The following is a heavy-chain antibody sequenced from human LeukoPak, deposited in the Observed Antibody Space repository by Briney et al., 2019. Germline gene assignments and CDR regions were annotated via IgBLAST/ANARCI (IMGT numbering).Heavy chain of an antibody. D-gene: IGHD3-22*01. Sequence: PSETLSLTCTVSGGSISSSSYYWGWIRQPPGKGLEWIGSIYYSGSTYYNPSLKSRVTISVDTSKNQFSLKLSSVTAADTAVYYCARVRVGGIITMIANWGQGTLVTVSS. CDR3: ARVRVGGIITMIAN. CDR1: GGSISSSSYY. J-gene: IGHJ4*02. CDR2: IYYSGST. V-gene: IGHV4-39*02.